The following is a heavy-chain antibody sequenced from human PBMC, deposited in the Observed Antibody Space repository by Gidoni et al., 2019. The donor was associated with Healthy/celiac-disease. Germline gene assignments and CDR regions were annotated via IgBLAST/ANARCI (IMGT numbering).Heavy chain of an antibody. D-gene: IGHD3-10*01. CDR2: ISSNGGST. V-gene: IGHV3-64*01. CDR3: ARADKEYYFDY. CDR1: GFTFSSYA. J-gene: IGHJ4*02. Sequence: EVQLVESGGGLVQPGGSLRLSFAASGFTFSSYAMHWVRQAPGKGLEYVSAISSNGGSTYYANSVKGRFTISRDNSKNTLYLQMGSLRAEDMAVYYCARADKEYYFDYWGQGTLVTVSS.